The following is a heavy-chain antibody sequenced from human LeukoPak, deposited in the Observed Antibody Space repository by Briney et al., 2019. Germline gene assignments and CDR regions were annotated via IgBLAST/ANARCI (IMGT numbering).Heavy chain of an antibody. D-gene: IGHD3-3*01. CDR2: IGALGGST. V-gene: IGHV3-23*01. CDR1: GFTFSRFA. CDR3: AKTLLTIFAVVTQTPYYYYMDV. Sequence: GGSLRLSFEASGFTFSRFAMTWVRQAPGKGLEWVSTIGALGGSTNYAASVKGRFTISRDNSKDTLYLQMNNLRAEDTAVYYCAKTLLTIFAVVTQTPYYYYMDVWGKGTTVTVSS. J-gene: IGHJ6*03.